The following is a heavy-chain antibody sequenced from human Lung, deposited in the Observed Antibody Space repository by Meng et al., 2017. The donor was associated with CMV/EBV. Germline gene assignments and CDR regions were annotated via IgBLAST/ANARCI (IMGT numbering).Heavy chain of an antibody. V-gene: IGHV3-74*01. D-gene: IGHD2-2*02. CDR1: YW. CDR2: ISSGGSST. CDR3: VRGAMCSSTSCYKYYYYGMDV. J-gene: IGHJ6*02. Sequence: YWKHWVRQVPWKGLVWISRISSGGSSTRSYADSVKGRFTISRDNAKNTLYLQMNSLRAEDTAVYYCVRGAMCSSTSCYKYYYYGMDVWGQGTTVTVSS.